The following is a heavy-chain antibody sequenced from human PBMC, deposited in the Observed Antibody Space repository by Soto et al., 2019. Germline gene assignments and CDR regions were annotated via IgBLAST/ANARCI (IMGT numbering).Heavy chain of an antibody. Sequence: QITLKESGPTLVIPTQTLTLTCTFSGFSLSTTGVGVGWIRQPPGKALEWLALIYWVDDKRYSHSLKSRLTITKNPSTNEVILTTTNMDPVDTSTYYCAQRLREYGLGRERANYFEPWGQGTLGTVSS. CDR2: IYWVDDK. CDR3: AQRLREYGLGRERANYFEP. CDR1: GFSLSTTGVG. V-gene: IGHV2-5*02. D-gene: IGHD3-10*01. J-gene: IGHJ5*02.